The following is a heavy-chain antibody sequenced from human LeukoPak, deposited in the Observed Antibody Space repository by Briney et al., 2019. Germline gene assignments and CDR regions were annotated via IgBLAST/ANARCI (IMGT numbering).Heavy chain of an antibody. CDR2: INHSGST. D-gene: IGHD1-26*01. Sequence: SETLSLTCTVSGGSISSGGYYWSWIRQPPGKGLEWIGEINHSGSTNYNPSLKSRVTISVDTSKNQFSLKLSSVTAADTAVYYCARGSYSRTPFDYWGQGTLVTVSS. CDR3: ARGSYSRTPFDY. V-gene: IGHV4-39*07. CDR1: GGSISSGGYY. J-gene: IGHJ4*02.